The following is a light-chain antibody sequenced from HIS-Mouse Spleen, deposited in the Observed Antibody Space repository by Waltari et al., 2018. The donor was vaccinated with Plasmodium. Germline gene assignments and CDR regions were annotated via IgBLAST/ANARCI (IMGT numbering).Light chain of an antibody. J-gene: IGLJ2*01. CDR1: SGPVLPRYS. Sequence: QTVVTQEPSFSVSPGGTVTLTGGLSSGPVLPRYSPSWSQQTPGQHPRTLLYSTNPRSSGVPDRFSGSILGNKAALTITGAQADDESDYYCVLYMGSGIWVFGGGTKLTVL. V-gene: IGLV8-61*01. CDR2: STN. CDR3: VLYMGSGIWV.